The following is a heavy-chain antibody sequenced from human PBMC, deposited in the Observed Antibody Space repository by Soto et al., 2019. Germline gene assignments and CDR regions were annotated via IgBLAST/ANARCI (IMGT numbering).Heavy chain of an antibody. Sequence: EVQLLESGGGLVQPGGSLRLSCAASGFTFSSYAMSWVRQAPGKGLEWVSAISGSGGTTYYADSVKGRFTISRDNSKNTLYLQMNSLRAEDTAVYYCAKESYNDFWSGYLYGMDVWGQGTTVTVSS. V-gene: IGHV3-23*01. D-gene: IGHD3-3*01. CDR1: GFTFSSYA. CDR2: ISGSGGTT. CDR3: AKESYNDFWSGYLYGMDV. J-gene: IGHJ6*02.